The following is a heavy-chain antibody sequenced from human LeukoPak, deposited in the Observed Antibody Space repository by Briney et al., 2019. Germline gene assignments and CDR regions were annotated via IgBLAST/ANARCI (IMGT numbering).Heavy chain of an antibody. V-gene: IGHV3-21*01. J-gene: IGHJ4*02. CDR1: GFTFSSYS. CDR2: ISSSSSYI. D-gene: IGHD4-17*01. CDR3: ARAPTEFYWTTVAK. Sequence: KPGGSLRLSCAASGFTFSSYSMNWVRQAPGKGLEWVSSISSSSSYIYYADSVKGRFTISRDNAKNSLYLQMNSLRAEDTAVYYCARAPTEFYWTTVAKWGQGTLVTVSS.